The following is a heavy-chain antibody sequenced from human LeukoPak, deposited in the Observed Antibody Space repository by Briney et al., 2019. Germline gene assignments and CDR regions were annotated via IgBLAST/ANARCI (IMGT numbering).Heavy chain of an antibody. V-gene: IGHV3-7*01. Sequence: GGSLRLSCAVSGFTFSSYWMSWVRQAPGKGLEWVANIKQDGGERFYVDSVKGRFTISRDNAKNSLYLQMNSLRVEDTAVYYCAREDHSTYNYWGQGTLVTVSS. D-gene: IGHD4-11*01. CDR2: IKQDGGER. CDR3: AREDHSTYNY. CDR1: GFTFSSYW. J-gene: IGHJ4*02.